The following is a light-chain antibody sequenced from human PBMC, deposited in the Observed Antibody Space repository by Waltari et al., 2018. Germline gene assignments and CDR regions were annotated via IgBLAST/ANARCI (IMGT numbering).Light chain of an antibody. V-gene: IGLV1-36*01. CDR2: YDD. Sequence: QSALTQPPSVSGAPRQRVTISCSGTSSNIGDSAVNWYQQLPGKPPKLVIYYDDLVPSGVSDRFSGSKSGSSASLAISGLQSEDEAVYFCAAWDISLNNLLFGGGTKLTVL. CDR3: AAWDISLNNLL. CDR1: SSNIGDSA. J-gene: IGLJ2*01.